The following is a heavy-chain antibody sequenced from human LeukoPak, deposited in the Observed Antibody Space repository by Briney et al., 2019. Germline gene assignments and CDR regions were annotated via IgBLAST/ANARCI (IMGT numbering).Heavy chain of an antibody. V-gene: IGHV3-48*03. CDR3: AREGDLYDRSTSSQFDY. CDR1: GFTFRSFE. D-gene: IGHD3-22*01. CDR2: ISGTGAAM. Sequence: SGGSLRLSCVASGFTFRSFEMNWVRQAPGKGLEWVSYISGTGAAMYYADSVKGRFTISRDSAKNSLYLQMNSLRAEDTAVYYCAREGDLYDRSTSSQFDYWGQGTLVTVSS. J-gene: IGHJ4*02.